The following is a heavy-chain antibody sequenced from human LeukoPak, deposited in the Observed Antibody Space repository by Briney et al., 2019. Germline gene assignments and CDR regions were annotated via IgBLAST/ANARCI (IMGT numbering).Heavy chain of an antibody. J-gene: IGHJ4*02. CDR3: ASWLGGGDGAFDY. V-gene: IGHV4-34*01. Sequence: SETLSLTCAVYGGSFSGYYWSWIRQPPGKGLEWIGEINHSGSTNYNPSLKSRVTISVDTSKNQFSLKLSSVTAADTAVYYCASWLGGGDGAFDYWGQGTLVTVSS. D-gene: IGHD3-10*01. CDR1: GGSFSGYY. CDR2: INHSGST.